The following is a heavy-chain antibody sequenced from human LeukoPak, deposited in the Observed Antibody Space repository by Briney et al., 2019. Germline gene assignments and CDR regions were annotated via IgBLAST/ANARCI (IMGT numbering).Heavy chain of an antibody. CDR1: GGSISSYY. J-gene: IGHJ5*02. CDR2: IHTSGST. D-gene: IGHD3-10*01. CDR3: ARSATYGSNWFDP. V-gene: IGHV4-4*07. Sequence: SETLSLTCTVSGGSISSYYWSWIRQPAGKGLEWIGRIHTSGSTNYNLSLKSRVTISLDKSKNQFSLNLISVTAADTAIYYCARSATYGSNWFDPWGQGTLVTVSS.